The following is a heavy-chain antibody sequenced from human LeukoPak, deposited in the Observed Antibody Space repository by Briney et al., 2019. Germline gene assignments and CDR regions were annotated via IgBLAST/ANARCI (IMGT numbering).Heavy chain of an antibody. D-gene: IGHD6-19*01. Sequence: ASVKVSCKASGYTLTGYYMHWVRQAPGQGLEWMGRINPNSGGTNYAQKFQGRVTMTRDTSISTAYMELSRLRSDDTAVYYCARVSGWYGTTPVDYYYFDYWGQGTLVTVSS. J-gene: IGHJ4*02. V-gene: IGHV1-2*06. CDR3: ARVSGWYGTTPVDYYYFDY. CDR1: GYTLTGYY. CDR2: INPNSGGT.